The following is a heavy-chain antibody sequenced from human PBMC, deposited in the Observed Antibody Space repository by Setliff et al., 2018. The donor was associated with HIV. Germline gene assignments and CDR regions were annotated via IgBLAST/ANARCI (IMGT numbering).Heavy chain of an antibody. CDR3: ARVALAGMSARPFYFDY. CDR1: GGSINRSPYY. V-gene: IGHV4-39*07. D-gene: IGHD6-6*01. J-gene: IGHJ4*02. Sequence: SETLSLTCTVSGGSINRSPYYWGWIRQPPGKGLEWIASIFYSGSTYHNPSLKSRVTISVDTSKNQFSLKLNSVTAADTAVYFCARVALAGMSARPFYFDYWGQGALVTVSS. CDR2: IFYSGST.